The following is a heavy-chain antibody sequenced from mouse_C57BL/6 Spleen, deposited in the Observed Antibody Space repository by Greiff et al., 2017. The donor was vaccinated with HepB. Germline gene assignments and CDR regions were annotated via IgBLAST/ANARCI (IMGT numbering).Heavy chain of an antibody. CDR1: GYAFSSSW. D-gene: IGHD2-2*01. V-gene: IGHV1-82*01. Sequence: QVQLKESGPELVKPGASVKISCKASGYAFSSSWMNWVKQRPGKGLEWIGRIYPGDGDTNYNGKFKGKATLTADKSSSTAYMQLSSLTSEDSAVYFCARSGGYDVDWFAYWGQGTLVTVSA. J-gene: IGHJ3*01. CDR2: IYPGDGDT. CDR3: ARSGGYDVDWFAY.